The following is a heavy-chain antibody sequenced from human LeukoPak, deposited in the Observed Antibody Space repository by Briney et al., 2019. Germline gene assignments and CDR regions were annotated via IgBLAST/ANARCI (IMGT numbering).Heavy chain of an antibody. Sequence: ASVKVSCKASGYTFTSYYMHWVRQAPGQGLEWMGIINPSGGSTSYAQKFQGRVTMTRDTSTSTVYMELSSLRSEDTAVYYCARELGYYDSSGYSVDYWGQGTLVTVSS. CDR1: GYTFTSYY. CDR3: ARELGYYDSSGYSVDY. CDR2: INPSGGST. D-gene: IGHD3-22*01. J-gene: IGHJ4*02. V-gene: IGHV1-46*01.